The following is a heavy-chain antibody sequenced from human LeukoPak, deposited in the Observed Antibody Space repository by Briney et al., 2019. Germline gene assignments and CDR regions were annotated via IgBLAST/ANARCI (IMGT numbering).Heavy chain of an antibody. CDR3: AREGLVRAFDY. Sequence: PSETLSLTCTVSGGSTSSYYWSRIRQPPGKGLEWIGYIYYSGSTNYNPSLKSRVTISVDTSKNQFSLKLSSVTAADTAVYYCAREGLVRAFDYWGQGTLVTVSS. CDR1: GGSTSSYY. J-gene: IGHJ4*02. V-gene: IGHV4-59*01. D-gene: IGHD6-6*01. CDR2: IYYSGST.